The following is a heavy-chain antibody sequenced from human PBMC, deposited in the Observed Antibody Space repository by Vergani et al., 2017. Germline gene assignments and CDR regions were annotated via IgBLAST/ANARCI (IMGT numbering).Heavy chain of an antibody. CDR3: ARAWFGFRTPFDP. J-gene: IGHJ5*02. CDR1: GFTFSDYY. CDR2: ISGSGSIT. D-gene: IGHD3-10*01. V-gene: IGHV3-11*04. Sequence: QVQLVESGGGLVKPGGSLRLSCAASGFTFSDYYMSWVRQAPGLGVEWISYISGSGSITHYADSVKGRFSISRDNAKNTLYLQMNSLRAEDTALYYCARAWFGFRTPFDPRGQGTLVTVAS.